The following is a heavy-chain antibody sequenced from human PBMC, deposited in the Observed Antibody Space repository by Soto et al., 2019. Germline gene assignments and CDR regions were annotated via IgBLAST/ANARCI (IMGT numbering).Heavy chain of an antibody. V-gene: IGHV1-2*04. CDR3: AREVYYYDSSGYARNWFDP. J-gene: IGHJ5*02. Sequence: GXSVKVSCKASGYTFTGYYMHWVRQAPGQGLEWMGWINPNSGGTNYAQKFQGWVTMTRDTSISTAYMELSRLRSDDTAVYYCAREVYYYDSSGYARNWFDPWGQGTLVTVSS. D-gene: IGHD3-22*01. CDR1: GYTFTGYY. CDR2: INPNSGGT.